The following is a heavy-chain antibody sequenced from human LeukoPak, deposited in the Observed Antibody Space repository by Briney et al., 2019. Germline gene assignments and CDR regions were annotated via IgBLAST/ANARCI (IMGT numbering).Heavy chain of an antibody. Sequence: GGSLRLSCAASGFTFSSYSMNWVRQAPGKGLEWVSSISSSSSYIYYADSVKGRFTISRDNAKNSLYLQMNSLRAEDTAVYYCARDLSPIVDAFDIWGQGTMVTVSS. V-gene: IGHV3-21*01. CDR1: GFTFSSYS. CDR2: ISSSSSYI. D-gene: IGHD3-22*01. CDR3: ARDLSPIVDAFDI. J-gene: IGHJ3*02.